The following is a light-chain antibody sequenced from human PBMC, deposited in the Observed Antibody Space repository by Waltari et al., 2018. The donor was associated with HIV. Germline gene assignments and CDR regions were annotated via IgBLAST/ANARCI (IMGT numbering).Light chain of an antibody. V-gene: IGLV2-14*01. J-gene: IGLJ2*01. CDR1: SSDVGAYNY. Sequence: HSALTPPASVSGSPGQSITISCTGTSSDVGAYNYVSCSQHHPGKAPKLMLYEVSNRPAGVSNRFSGSKSGNTASLTISGLQAEDEAHYYCTSYTSSSARVVFGGGTKLTVL. CDR3: TSYTSSSARVV. CDR2: EVS.